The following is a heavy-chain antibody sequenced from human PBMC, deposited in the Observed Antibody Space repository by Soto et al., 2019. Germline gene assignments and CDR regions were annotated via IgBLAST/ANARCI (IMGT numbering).Heavy chain of an antibody. CDR3: ARYDFSSGYFDY. CDR1: GGSITSYH. V-gene: IGHV4-59*01. J-gene: IGHJ4*02. Sequence: SETLFLTCTVSGGSITSYHWSWIRQPPGKGLEWIAYMYYSGSTNYNPSLKSRVTILVDTSKNQFSLDLSSVTAADTAVYYCARYDFSSGYFDYWGQGTPVTVSS. D-gene: IGHD3-3*01. CDR2: MYYSGST.